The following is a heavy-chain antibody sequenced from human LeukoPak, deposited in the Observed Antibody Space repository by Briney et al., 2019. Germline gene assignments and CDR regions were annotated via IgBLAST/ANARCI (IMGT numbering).Heavy chain of an antibody. J-gene: IGHJ3*02. CDR1: GYSISSGYY. CDR2: IYHSGSI. Sequence: KTSETLSLTCAVSGYSISSGYYWGWIRQPPGKGLEWIGSIYHSGSIYYNPSLKSRVTISVDTSKNQFSLKLSSVTAADTAVYYCARRAYPIDDILTGYYGAFDIWGQGTMVTVSS. D-gene: IGHD3-9*01. CDR3: ARRAYPIDDILTGYYGAFDI. V-gene: IGHV4-38-2*01.